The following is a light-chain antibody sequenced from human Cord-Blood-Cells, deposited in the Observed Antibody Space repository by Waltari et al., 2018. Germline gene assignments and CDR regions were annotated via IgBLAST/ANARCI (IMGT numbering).Light chain of an antibody. CDR1: SSNIGSNT. CDR3: AAWDDSLNGWV. V-gene: IGLV1-44*01. J-gene: IGLJ3*02. Sequence: QSVLTQPPSASGTPGQRVTISCSGSSSNIGSNTVNWYQQLPGTAPKLLIYSNNQRPSGVPDLFSGSKSGTSASLAISGLQSEDDADYYCAAWDDSLNGWVFGGGTKLTVL. CDR2: SNN.